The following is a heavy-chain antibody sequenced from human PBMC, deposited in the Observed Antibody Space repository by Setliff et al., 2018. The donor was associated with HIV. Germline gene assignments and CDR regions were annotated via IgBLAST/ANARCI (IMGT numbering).Heavy chain of an antibody. CDR1: GVSVNNDDDY. V-gene: IGHV4-39*01. CDR3: ARQVGEGKWYLDS. Sequence: SETLSLTCAVSGVSVNNDDDYWGWIRQPPGKGLEWIAIIHQSGTAHKRPSLKSRVTISIDTSENLFSLKLSGVTAADTAIYYCARQVGEGKWYLDSWGHGSLVTVSS. CDR2: IHQSGTA. D-gene: IGHD1-26*01. J-gene: IGHJ4*01.